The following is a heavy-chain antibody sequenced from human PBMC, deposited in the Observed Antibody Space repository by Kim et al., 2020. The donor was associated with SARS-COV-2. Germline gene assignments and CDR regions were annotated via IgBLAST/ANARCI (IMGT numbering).Heavy chain of an antibody. V-gene: IGHV4-61*02. CDR1: GGSISSGSYY. CDR3: ARGGVRGVSVEGWFDP. D-gene: IGHD3-10*01. CDR2: IYTSGST. J-gene: IGHJ5*02. Sequence: SETLSLTCTVSGGSISSGSYYWSWIRQPAGKGLEWIGRIYTSGSTNYNPSLKSRVTISVDTSKNQFSLKLSSVTAADTAVYYCARGGVRGVSVEGWFDPWGQGTLVTVSS.